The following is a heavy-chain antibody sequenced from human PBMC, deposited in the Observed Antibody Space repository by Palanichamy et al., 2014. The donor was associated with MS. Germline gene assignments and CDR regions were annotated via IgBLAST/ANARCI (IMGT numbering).Heavy chain of an antibody. CDR2: IYTNDNT. V-gene: IGHV3-66*02. J-gene: IGHJ4*02. D-gene: IGHD2-21*02. CDR1: GFMVRSNY. CDR3: ASPGPHCGGDCYLKY. Sequence: EVQLVESGGGLVQPGGSLRLSCAASGFMVRSNYMSWVRQAPGKGLEWVSVIYTNDNTYYADSVKGRFTISRDNSKNTLCLQMNSLRPEDSAVYYCASPGPHCGGDCYLKYWGQGALVTVSS.